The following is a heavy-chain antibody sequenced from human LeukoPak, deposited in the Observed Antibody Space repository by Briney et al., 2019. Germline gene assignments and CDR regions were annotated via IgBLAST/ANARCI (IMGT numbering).Heavy chain of an antibody. CDR1: GFTFSSYA. CDR3: ARDRDVLRFLEWLRSYYYYGMDV. J-gene: IGHJ6*02. D-gene: IGHD3-3*01. V-gene: IGHV3-30*04. Sequence: GGSLRLSCAASGFTFSSYAMRWVRQAPGKGLEWVAVISYDGSNKYYADSVKGRFTISRDNSKNMLYLQMNSLRAEDTAVYYCARDRDVLRFLEWLRSYYYYGMDVWGQGTTVTVSS. CDR2: ISYDGSNK.